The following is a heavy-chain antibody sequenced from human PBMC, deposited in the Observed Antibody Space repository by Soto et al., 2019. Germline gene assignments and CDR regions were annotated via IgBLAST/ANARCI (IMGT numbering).Heavy chain of an antibody. V-gene: IGHV3-23*01. CDR1: VFTFSSYA. D-gene: IGHD5-12*01. J-gene: IGHJ4*02. CDR2: ISGSGGST. CDR3: AKGRWLQLFYFDY. Sequence: PGWSLRLSCAASVFTFSSYAMSWFRQAPGKGLEWVSAISGSGGSTYYADSVKGRFTISRDNSKNTLYLQMNSLRAEDTAVYYCAKGRWLQLFYFDYWGQGTLVTVSS.